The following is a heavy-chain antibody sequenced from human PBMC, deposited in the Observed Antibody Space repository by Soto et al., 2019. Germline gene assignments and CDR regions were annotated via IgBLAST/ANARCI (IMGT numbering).Heavy chain of an antibody. CDR1: GGSISSGDYY. V-gene: IGHV4-30-4*01. CDR3: ARGTAGYSYGSYYFDY. J-gene: IGHJ4*02. CDR2: IYYSGST. Sequence: LSLTCTVSGGSISSGDYYWSWIRQPPGKGLEWIGYIYYSGSTYYNPSLKSRVTISVDTSKNQFSLKLSSVTAADTAVYYCARGTAGYSYGSYYFDYWGQGTMVTVYS. D-gene: IGHD5-18*01.